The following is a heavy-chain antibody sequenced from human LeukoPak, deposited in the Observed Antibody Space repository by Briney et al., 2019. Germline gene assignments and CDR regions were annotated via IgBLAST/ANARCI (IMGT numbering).Heavy chain of an antibody. J-gene: IGHJ5*02. Sequence: PSETLSLTCTVSGGSISSGDYYWSWIRQPPGKGLEWIGYIYYSGSTYYNPSLKSRVTISVDTSKNQFSLKLSSVTAADTAVYYCARVRTYYDFWGGYSYNWFDPWGQGTLVTVSS. CDR1: GGSISSGDYY. D-gene: IGHD3-3*01. CDR3: ARVRTYYDFWGGYSYNWFDP. CDR2: IYYSGST. V-gene: IGHV4-30-4*01.